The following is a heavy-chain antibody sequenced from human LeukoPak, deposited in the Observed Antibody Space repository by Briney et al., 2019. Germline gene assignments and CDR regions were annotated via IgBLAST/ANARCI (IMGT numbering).Heavy chain of an antibody. Sequence: ASVKVSCKASGYTFTGYYMHWVRQAPGQGLEWVGWINPNSGGTNYAQKFQGRVTMTRDTSISTAYVELSRLRSDDTAVYYCARMQYYDFWSGYYTSRFDPWGQGTLVTVSS. D-gene: IGHD3-3*01. CDR1: GYTFTGYY. CDR2: INPNSGGT. J-gene: IGHJ5*02. V-gene: IGHV1-2*02. CDR3: ARMQYYDFWSGYYTSRFDP.